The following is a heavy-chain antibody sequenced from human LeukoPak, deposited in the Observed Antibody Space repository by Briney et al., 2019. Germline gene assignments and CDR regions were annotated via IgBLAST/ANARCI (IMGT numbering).Heavy chain of an antibody. V-gene: IGHV4-38-2*02. Sequence: SETLSLTCTVSGYSISSGFYWGWIRQPPGKGLEWIGNVYHSGSTYYNPSLKSRVTISIDTSKNQFSLKLSSVTAADTAVYYCARGVGVDKFDYWGQGTLVTVS. CDR2: VYHSGST. CDR1: GYSISSGFY. J-gene: IGHJ4*02. D-gene: IGHD1-26*01. CDR3: ARGVGVDKFDY.